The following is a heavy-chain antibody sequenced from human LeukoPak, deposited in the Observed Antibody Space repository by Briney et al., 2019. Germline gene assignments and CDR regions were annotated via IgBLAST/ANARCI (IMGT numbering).Heavy chain of an antibody. Sequence: GGSLRLSFSASGFTFSSYSIDWVRQAPGKGLEWLSYISSSSSTIYYADSVKGRFTISRDNAKNSVYLQMNSLRAEDTAVYYCARVWSSGYTKDYWGQGTLVTVSS. D-gene: IGHD3-22*01. CDR1: GFTFSSYS. CDR3: ARVWSSGYTKDY. CDR2: ISSSSSTI. V-gene: IGHV3-48*04. J-gene: IGHJ4*02.